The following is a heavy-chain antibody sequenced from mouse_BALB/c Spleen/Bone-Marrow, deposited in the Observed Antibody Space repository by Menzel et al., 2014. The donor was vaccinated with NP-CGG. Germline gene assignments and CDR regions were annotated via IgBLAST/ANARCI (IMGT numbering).Heavy chain of an antibody. CDR1: GYTFTNYY. CDR2: INPSNGGT. V-gene: IGHV1S120*01. Sequence: VQLQQSGAELVKPGASVELSCKASGYTFTNYYMYWVKQRPGQGLEWIGEINPSNGGTNFNEKFKSTATLTVDKSSSTVYMQXXXLXSXDXAXXYCTQLGRFAYWGQGTLVTVSA. J-gene: IGHJ3*01. CDR3: TQLGRFAY. D-gene: IGHD4-1*02.